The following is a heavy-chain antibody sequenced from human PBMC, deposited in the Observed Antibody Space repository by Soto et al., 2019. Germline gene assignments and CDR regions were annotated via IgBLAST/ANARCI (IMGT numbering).Heavy chain of an antibody. Sequence: GGSLRLSCTASGFTFGDYAMSWFRQAPGKGLEWVGFIRSKAYGGTTEYAASVKGRFTISRDDSKSIAYLQMNSLKTEETAVYYFTREGIAAAGIGGGDFDYWGQGTLVTVSS. CDR3: TREGIAAAGIGGGDFDY. D-gene: IGHD6-13*01. CDR2: IRSKAYGGTT. V-gene: IGHV3-49*03. CDR1: GFTFGDYA. J-gene: IGHJ4*02.